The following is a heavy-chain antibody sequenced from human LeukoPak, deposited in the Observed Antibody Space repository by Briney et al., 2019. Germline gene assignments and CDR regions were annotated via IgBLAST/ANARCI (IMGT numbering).Heavy chain of an antibody. CDR2: IDHSGFT. J-gene: IGHJ5*02. Sequence: PSQTLSLSCTVSGDSVSSGAYYWSWIRQFPGKGLEWIGYIDHSGFTHYNPSLKGRVVISVDTSKNQFSLEVTSVTAADTAIYFCARVRWEYQLLLGFDPWGQGTLVTVSS. CDR1: GDSVSSGAYY. V-gene: IGHV4-31*03. CDR3: ARVRWEYQLLLGFDP. D-gene: IGHD2-2*01.